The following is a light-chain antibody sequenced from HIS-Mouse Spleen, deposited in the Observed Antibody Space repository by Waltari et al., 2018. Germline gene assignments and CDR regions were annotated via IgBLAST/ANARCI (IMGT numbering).Light chain of an antibody. J-gene: IGKJ3*01. CDR1: QSVSSSY. CDR2: GAS. V-gene: IGKV3-20*01. Sequence: EIVLTQSPGTLSLSPGERATLPCRASQSVSSSYLAWYQQKPGQAPRLLIYGASSRATGIADRFSGSGSGTECTLTISRLEPEDFAVYYGQQYGSSPFTFGPGTKVDIK. CDR3: QQYGSSPFT.